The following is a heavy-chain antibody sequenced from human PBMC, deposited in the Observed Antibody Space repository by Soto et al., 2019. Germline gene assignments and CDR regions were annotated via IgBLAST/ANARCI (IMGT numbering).Heavy chain of an antibody. J-gene: IGHJ3*02. Sequence: LRLSCAASGFTFDDYAMHWVRQAQGKGLEWVSGISWNGGSIGYADSVKGRFTISRDNAKNSLYLQMNSLRAEDTALYYCAKGVTSGYDQGDAFDIWGQGTMVTVSS. CDR3: AKGVTSGYDQGDAFDI. D-gene: IGHD5-12*01. CDR1: GFTFDDYA. CDR2: ISWNGGSI. V-gene: IGHV3-9*01.